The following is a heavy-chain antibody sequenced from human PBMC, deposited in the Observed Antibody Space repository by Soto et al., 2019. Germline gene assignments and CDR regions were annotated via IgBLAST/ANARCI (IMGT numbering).Heavy chain of an antibody. Sequence: QVQLHESGPGVVKPSQTLSLTCTVSGGSIISSGYYWSWIRQHPGKGLEWIGYIYYSGSTYYNPSLKSRVTISVDTSKNQFSLKLNSVTAADTAVYYCARGERSAYDWRPDYWGQGTLVTVSS. V-gene: IGHV4-31*03. CDR1: GGSIISSGYY. D-gene: IGHD5-12*01. CDR3: ARGERSAYDWRPDY. J-gene: IGHJ4*02. CDR2: IYYSGST.